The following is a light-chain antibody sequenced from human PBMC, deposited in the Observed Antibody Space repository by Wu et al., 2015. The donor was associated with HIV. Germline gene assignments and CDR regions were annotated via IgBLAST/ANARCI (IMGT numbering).Light chain of an antibody. J-gene: IGKJ1*01. CDR2: GTS. CDR3: QQYGSSPVT. CDR1: QSVGTNF. Sequence: EVVLTQSPGTLSLSPGERATLSCRASQSVGTNFLAWYQQKPGQAPRLLIYGTSNRATGTPDRFSGSGSGTDFTLSISRLEPEDFAIYHCQQYGSSPVTFGQGTKVEI. V-gene: IGKV3-20*01.